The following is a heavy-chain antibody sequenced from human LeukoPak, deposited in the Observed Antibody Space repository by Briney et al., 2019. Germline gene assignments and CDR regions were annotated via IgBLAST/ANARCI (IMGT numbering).Heavy chain of an antibody. J-gene: IGHJ4*02. V-gene: IGHV4-34*01. D-gene: IGHD3-22*01. CDR1: GGSFSGYY. CDR3: ARGRLYYYDSSGQTHFDY. Sequence: KPSETLSLTCAVYGGSFSGYYWSWIRQPPGKGLEWIGEINHSGSTNYNPSLKSRVTISVDTSKYQFSLKLSSVTAADTAVYYCARGRLYYYDSSGQTHFDYWGQGTLVTVSS. CDR2: INHSGST.